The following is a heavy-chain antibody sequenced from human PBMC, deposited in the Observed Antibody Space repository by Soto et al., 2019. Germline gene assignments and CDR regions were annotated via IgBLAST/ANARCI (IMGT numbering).Heavy chain of an antibody. CDR2: INSDGSST. D-gene: IGHD6-6*01. Sequence: FQRLWSSVAGGTSVDLWGRWVRQDTGKGLAWVSRINSDGSSTSYADSVKGRFTISRDNAKNTLYLQMKSLRAEDTAVYFCARGSGPSIAAHMAFWVNRTTVPVSS. CDR3: ARGSGPSIAAHMAF. V-gene: IGHV3-74*01. J-gene: IGHJ6*03. CDR1: GGTSVDLW.